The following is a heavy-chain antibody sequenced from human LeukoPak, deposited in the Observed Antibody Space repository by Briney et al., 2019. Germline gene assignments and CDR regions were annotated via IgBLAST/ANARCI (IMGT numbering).Heavy chain of an antibody. Sequence: GGSPKLSCAASGFTFSDYYMSWIRQAPGKGLEWVSYISPSGDTIFYATSVKGRFIISRDNAKNSLYLQMNSLRAEDTALYYCARGRRGMVATWDSWGQGTLVTVSS. D-gene: IGHD5-12*01. CDR3: ARGRRGMVATWDS. J-gene: IGHJ5*01. CDR2: ISPSGDTI. CDR1: GFTFSDYY. V-gene: IGHV3-11*01.